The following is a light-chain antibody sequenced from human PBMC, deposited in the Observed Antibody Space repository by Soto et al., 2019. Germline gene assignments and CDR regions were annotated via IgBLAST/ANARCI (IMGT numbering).Light chain of an antibody. J-gene: IGLJ2*01. Sequence: QSVLTQPPSASGTPGQRVTISCSGSSSNIGNYYVYWYQQLPGTAPKLLIYRNNQRPSGVPDRFSGSKSGSSASLAISGLRSEDEADYYCAAWDDSLSGVVFGGRTKLTVL. CDR2: RNN. CDR1: SSNIGNYY. CDR3: AAWDDSLSGVV. V-gene: IGLV1-47*01.